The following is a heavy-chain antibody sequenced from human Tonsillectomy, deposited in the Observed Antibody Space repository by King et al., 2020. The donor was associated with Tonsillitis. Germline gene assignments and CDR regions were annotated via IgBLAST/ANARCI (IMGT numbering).Heavy chain of an antibody. CDR2: IWYDGSNK. CDR3: ARERSGDAFDI. J-gene: IGHJ3*02. CDR1: GFTFSSYG. Sequence: VQLVESGGGVVQPGRSLRLSCAASGFTFSSYGMHWVRQAPGKGLEWVAVIWYDGSNKYYADSVKGRFTISRDNSKNTLYLQMNSLRAEDTAVYYCARERSGDAFDIWGQGTMVTVSS. V-gene: IGHV3-33*01. D-gene: IGHD3-3*01.